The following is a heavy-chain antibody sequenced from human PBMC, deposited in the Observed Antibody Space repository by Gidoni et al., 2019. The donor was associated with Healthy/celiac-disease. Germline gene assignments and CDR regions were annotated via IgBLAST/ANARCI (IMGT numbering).Heavy chain of an antibody. J-gene: IGHJ6*02. Sequence: EVQLVESGGGLVTPGGSLRLSCAASGFTFRSYSMTRVRQAPGKGLEWVSSISSSSSYIYYADSVKGRFTISRDNAKNSLYLQMNSLRAEDTAVYYGARNNCSSTSCYTGYYYYYGMDVWGQGTTVTVSS. V-gene: IGHV3-21*01. D-gene: IGHD2-2*02. CDR2: ISSSSSYI. CDR3: ARNNCSSTSCYTGYYYYYGMDV. CDR1: GFTFRSYS.